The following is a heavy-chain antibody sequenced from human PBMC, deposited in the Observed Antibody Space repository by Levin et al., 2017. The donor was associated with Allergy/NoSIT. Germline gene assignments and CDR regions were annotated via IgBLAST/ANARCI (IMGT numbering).Heavy chain of an antibody. J-gene: IGHJ3*02. CDR2: IYYSGST. Sequence: SQTLSLTCTVSGGSISSYYWSWIRQPPGKGLEWIGYIYYSGSTNYNPSLKSRVTISVDTSKNQFSLKLSSVTAADTAVYYCAASGYSYGAGAFDSWGQGTMVTVSS. V-gene: IGHV4-59*01. CDR3: AASGYSYGAGAFDS. CDR1: GGSISSYY. D-gene: IGHD5-18*01.